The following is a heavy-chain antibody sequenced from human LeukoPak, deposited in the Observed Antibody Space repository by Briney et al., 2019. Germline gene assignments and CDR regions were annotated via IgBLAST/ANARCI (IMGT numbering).Heavy chain of an antibody. D-gene: IGHD6-13*01. Sequence: PGGSLRLSCAASGFTFSSYAMSWVRQAPGKGLEWVSAISGSGGSTYYADSVKGRFTISRDNSKNTLYLQMNSLRAEDTAVYYCAEDAVHSYSSPWDYYYYGMDVWGQGTTVTVSS. CDR3: AEDAVHSYSSPWDYYYYGMDV. V-gene: IGHV3-23*01. J-gene: IGHJ6*02. CDR2: ISGSGGST. CDR1: GFTFSSYA.